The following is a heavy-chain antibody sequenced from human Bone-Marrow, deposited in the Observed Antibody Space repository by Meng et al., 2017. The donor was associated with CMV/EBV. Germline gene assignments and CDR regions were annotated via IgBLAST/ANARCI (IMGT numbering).Heavy chain of an antibody. CDR2: IYYSGST. CDR1: DGSISSYY. J-gene: IGHJ4*02. D-gene: IGHD1-26*01. Sequence: SETLSLTCTVSDGSISSYYWTWIRQPPGKGLEWIGYIYYSGSTNYNPSLKSRVTISVDTSKNQFSLKLSSVTAADTAVYYCARDKVGATGGFDYWGQGTLVTGYS. V-gene: IGHV4-59*01. CDR3: ARDKVGATGGFDY.